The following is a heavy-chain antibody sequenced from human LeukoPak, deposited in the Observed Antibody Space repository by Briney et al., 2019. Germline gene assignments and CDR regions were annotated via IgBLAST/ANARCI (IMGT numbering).Heavy chain of an antibody. J-gene: IGHJ6*02. CDR3: ARDTPSYYYYYGMDV. V-gene: IGHV3-23*01. Sequence: GGSLRLSCAASGFTFSSYAMSWVRQAPGKGLEWVSAISGSGGSTYYADSVKGRFTISRDNSKNTLYLQMNSLRAEDTAVYYCARDTPSYYYYYGMDVWGQGTTVTVSS. CDR2: ISGSGGST. CDR1: GFTFSSYA.